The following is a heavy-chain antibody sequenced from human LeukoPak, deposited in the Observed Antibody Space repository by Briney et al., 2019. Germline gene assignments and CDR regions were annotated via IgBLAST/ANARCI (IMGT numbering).Heavy chain of an antibody. J-gene: IGHJ2*01. V-gene: IGHV4-4*07. CDR1: GGSISSYY. D-gene: IGHD6-19*01. CDR3: ARGNVAGPNWDFDL. CDR2: IYTSGST. Sequence: PSETLSLTCTVSGGSISSYYWSWIRQPAGKGLEWIGRIYTSGSTNYNPSLKSRVTMSVDTSKNQFSLKLSSVTAADTAVYYCARGNVAGPNWDFDLWGRGTLVTVSS.